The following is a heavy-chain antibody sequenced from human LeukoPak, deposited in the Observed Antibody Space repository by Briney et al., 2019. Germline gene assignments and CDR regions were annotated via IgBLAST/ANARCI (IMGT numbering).Heavy chain of an antibody. D-gene: IGHD3-22*01. V-gene: IGHV4-59*01. J-gene: IGHJ5*02. CDR1: GGSISSYY. CDR3: ARRTNYYDSSGYSFDP. CDR2: IYYSGST. Sequence: SETLSLTCTVSGGSISSYYWSWIRQPPGKGLEWIGYIYYSGSTNYNPSLKSRVTISVDTSKNQFSLKLSSVTAADTAVYYCARRTNYYDSSGYSFDPWGQGTLVTVSS.